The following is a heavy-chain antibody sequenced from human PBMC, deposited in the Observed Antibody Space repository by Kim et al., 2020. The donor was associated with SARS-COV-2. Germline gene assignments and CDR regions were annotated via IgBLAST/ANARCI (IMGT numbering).Heavy chain of an antibody. J-gene: IGHJ4*02. CDR3: ARQGATTRGAFDY. CDR1: GGSISSYY. Sequence: SETLSLTCTVSGGSISSYYWSWIRQPPGKGLEWIGYIYYSGSTNYNPSLKSRVTISVDTSKNQFSLKLSSVTAADTAVYYCARQGATTRGAFDYWGQGTLVTVSS. D-gene: IGHD1-26*01. V-gene: IGHV4-59*08. CDR2: IYYSGST.